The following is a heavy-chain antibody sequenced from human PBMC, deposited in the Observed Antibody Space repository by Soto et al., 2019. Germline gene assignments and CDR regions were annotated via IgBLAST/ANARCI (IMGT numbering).Heavy chain of an antibody. D-gene: IGHD3-10*01. CDR2: VTGGNGDT. Sequence: QVQLVQSGAEVKEPGASVKVSCRASGYTFMSHVMHWVRQAPGQRLEWLGWVTGGNGDTRYSSNFQGGVTITRQTSATTAYIERTRPTSGDAAIHYCARESGMWGRSGDLDCWGQGALVTVSS. V-gene: IGHV1-3*01. CDR3: ARESGMWGRSGDLDC. J-gene: IGHJ4*02. CDR1: GYTFMSHV.